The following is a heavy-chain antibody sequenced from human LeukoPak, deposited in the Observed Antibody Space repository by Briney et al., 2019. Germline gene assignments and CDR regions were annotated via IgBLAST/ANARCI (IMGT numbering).Heavy chain of an antibody. CDR1: GGTFSSYA. Sequence: SVKVSCKXSGGTFSSYAISWVQQAPGQGLEWMGRIIPIFGTANYAQKFQGRVTITTDESTSTAYMELSSLRSEDTAVYYCARVMDSSGWYSDYWGQGTLVTVSS. V-gene: IGHV1-69*05. J-gene: IGHJ4*02. CDR3: ARVMDSSGWYSDY. D-gene: IGHD6-19*01. CDR2: IIPIFGTA.